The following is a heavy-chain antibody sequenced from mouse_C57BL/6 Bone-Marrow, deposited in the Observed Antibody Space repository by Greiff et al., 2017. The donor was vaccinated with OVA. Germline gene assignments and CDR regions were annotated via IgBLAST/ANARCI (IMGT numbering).Heavy chain of an antibody. CDR1: GYTFTDYY. V-gene: IGHV1-75*01. CDR3: ARSSLWHYWYFDV. Sequence: VQLQQSGPELVKPGASVKISCKASGYTFTDYYINWVKQRPGQGLEWIGWIFPGSGSTYYNEKFKGKATLTVDKSSSTAYMLLSSLTSEDSAVYFCARSSLWHYWYFDVWGTGTTVTVSS. J-gene: IGHJ1*03. D-gene: IGHD1-1*02. CDR2: IFPGSGST.